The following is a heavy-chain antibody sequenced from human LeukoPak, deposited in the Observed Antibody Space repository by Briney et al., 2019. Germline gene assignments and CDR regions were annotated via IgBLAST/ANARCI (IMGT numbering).Heavy chain of an antibody. CDR1: GSTLTSKP. CDR3: AKGNWDWDY. D-gene: IGHD7-27*01. Sequence: PSGGPRRSPVAPPGSTLTSKPLSWAGQPQGRGLEWVSAISGSGGSTYYADSVKGRFTISRDNSKNTLYLQMNSLRAEDTAVYYCAKGNWDWDYWGQGTLVTVSS. V-gene: IGHV3-23*01. CDR2: ISGSGGST. J-gene: IGHJ4*02.